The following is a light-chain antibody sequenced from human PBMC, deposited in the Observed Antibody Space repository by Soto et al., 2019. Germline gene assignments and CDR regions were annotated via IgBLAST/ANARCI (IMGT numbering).Light chain of an antibody. CDR2: EVS. V-gene: IGLV2-14*01. CDR1: SSDVGGYNY. J-gene: IGLJ1*01. Sequence: QSALTQPASVSGSPGQSITISCTGTSSDVGGYNYVSWYQQHPGKAPKLMIYEVSNRPSGVSNRFSGSKSGNTASLTISGLKAQDEADYYCSSYTSSSTLYVFGTGT. CDR3: SSYTSSSTLYV.